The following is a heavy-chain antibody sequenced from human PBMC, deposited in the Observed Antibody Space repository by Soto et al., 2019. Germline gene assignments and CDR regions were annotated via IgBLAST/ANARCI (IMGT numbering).Heavy chain of an antibody. CDR1: GYSFNSYW. D-gene: IGHD3-22*01. V-gene: IGHV5-51*01. Sequence: EVQLVQSGAEVKKPGESLQISCKGSGYSFNSYWIGWVRQVPGKCLEWVGIIYPTDSDTTYSPSFQGQVTISVDKSITTAYLQWSSLNTSDTAIYYCARWQDYSDSSGYYADYWGQGTLVTVSS. CDR2: IYPTDSDT. J-gene: IGHJ4*02. CDR3: ARWQDYSDSSGYYADY.